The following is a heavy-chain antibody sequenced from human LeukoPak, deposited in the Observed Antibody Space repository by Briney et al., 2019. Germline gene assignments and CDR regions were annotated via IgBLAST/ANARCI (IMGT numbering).Heavy chain of an antibody. Sequence: ASVKVSCKASGYTFTTYDIHWVRQAPGQGLEWMGIINPNDGSTIYAQKFQGRVTMTTDTSTSTADMELSSLISDDMAVYYCARACFGSGWRCHSDYWGQGTLVTVSS. CDR2: INPNDGST. V-gene: IGHV1-46*01. CDR1: GYTFTTYD. J-gene: IGHJ4*02. CDR3: ARACFGSGWRCHSDY. D-gene: IGHD6-19*01.